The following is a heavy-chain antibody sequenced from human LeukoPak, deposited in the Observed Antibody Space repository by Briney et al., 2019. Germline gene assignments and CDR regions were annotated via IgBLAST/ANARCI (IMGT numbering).Heavy chain of an antibody. D-gene: IGHD3-9*01. J-gene: IGHJ6*03. CDR1: GGTFSSYA. CDR2: IIPILGIA. V-gene: IGHV1-69*04. CDR3: ARGGRTDILTGRYYMDV. Sequence: VASVKVSCKASGGTFSSYAISWVRQAPGQGLEWMGRIIPILGIANYAQKFQGRVTITADKSTSTVYMELSSLRSEDTAVYYCARGGRTDILTGRYYMDVWGKGTTVTVSS.